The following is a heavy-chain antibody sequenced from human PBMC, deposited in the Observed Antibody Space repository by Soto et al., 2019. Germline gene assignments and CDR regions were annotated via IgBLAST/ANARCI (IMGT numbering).Heavy chain of an antibody. CDR1: GYTFIRYF. V-gene: IGHV1-3*01. CDR3: AREGQELAGDH. J-gene: IGHJ4*02. Sequence: ASVKVSCKTSGYTFIRYFMHLVRQAPGQTLEWMGWINVANGNAKCAQHFEDRLTITRDTSTTTVYMELTSLTSADTAIYFCAREGQELAGDHWGQGTMVTVSS. CDR2: INVANGNA. D-gene: IGHD6-13*01.